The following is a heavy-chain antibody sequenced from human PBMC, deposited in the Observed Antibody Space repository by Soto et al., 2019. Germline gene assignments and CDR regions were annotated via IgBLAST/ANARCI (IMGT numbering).Heavy chain of an antibody. J-gene: IGHJ5*02. CDR3: AKDAIAKDGIWLMDS. V-gene: IGHV3-23*01. CDR2: ISDGGDTS. Sequence: PGESLRLSCEGSGFSFISHAMSWVRQAPGKGLEWVSVISDGGDTSYYADSVKGRFTIFRDNSKNTLHLEMNRLRAEDTAVYYCAKDAIAKDGIWLMDSWGQGTVVTVSS. CDR1: GFSFISHA. D-gene: IGHD3-16*01.